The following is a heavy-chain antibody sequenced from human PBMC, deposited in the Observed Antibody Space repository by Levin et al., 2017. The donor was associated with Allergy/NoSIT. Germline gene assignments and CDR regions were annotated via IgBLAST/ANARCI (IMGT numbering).Heavy chain of an antibody. J-gene: IGHJ5*02. CDR1: GGSIRSGSYY. CDR3: ARVAGVVRGVITPEYNWFDP. CDR2: IYTSGST. Sequence: SQTLSLPCTVSGGSIRSGSYYWSWIRQPAGKGLEWIGRIYTSGSTNYNPSLKSRVTISVDTSKNQFSLKLSSVTAADTAVYYCARVAGVVRGVITPEYNWFDPWGQGTLVTVSS. V-gene: IGHV4-61*02. D-gene: IGHD3-10*01.